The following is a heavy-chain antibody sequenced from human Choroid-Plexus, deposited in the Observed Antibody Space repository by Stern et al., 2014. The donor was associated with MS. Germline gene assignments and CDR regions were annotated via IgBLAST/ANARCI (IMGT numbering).Heavy chain of an antibody. V-gene: IGHV3-30*18. D-gene: IGHD2/OR15-2a*01. CDR1: GFTLGSCA. J-gene: IGHJ5*02. Sequence: QLVQSGGGVVQPGRPLRLSCVASGFTLGSCAMHWVRQAPGKGLEWVAGVSYDGSNKYYADSVKGRFTISRDNSQNTLYMQMSSLRPEDTAVYYCAKNRQYLTYFFDHWGQGSLVTVSS. CDR3: AKNRQYLTYFFDH. CDR2: VSYDGSNK.